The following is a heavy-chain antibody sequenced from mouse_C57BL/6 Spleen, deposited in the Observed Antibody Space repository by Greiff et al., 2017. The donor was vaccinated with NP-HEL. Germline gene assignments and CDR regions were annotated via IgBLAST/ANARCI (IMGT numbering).Heavy chain of an antibody. D-gene: IGHD2-5*01. Sequence: EVQLQESGPGLVKPSQSLSLTCSVTGYSITSGYYWNWIRQFPGNKLEWMGYISYDGSNNYNPSLKNRISITRDTSKNQFFLKLNSVTTEDTATYYCAREGVYYSNYFDYWGQGTTLTVSS. CDR1: GYSITSGYY. V-gene: IGHV3-6*01. CDR2: ISYDGSN. J-gene: IGHJ2*01. CDR3: AREGVYYSNYFDY.